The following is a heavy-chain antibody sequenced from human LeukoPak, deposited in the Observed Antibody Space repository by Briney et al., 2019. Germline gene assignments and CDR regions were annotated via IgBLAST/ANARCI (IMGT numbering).Heavy chain of an antibody. CDR3: ARDPGIAAADAFDI. J-gene: IGHJ3*02. CDR1: GFTFSSYA. V-gene: IGHV3-30*04. Sequence: GGSLRLSCAASGFTFSSYAMHWVRQAPGKGLEWVAVISYDGSNKYYADSVKGRFTISRDNSKNTLYLQMNSLRAEDTAVYYCARDPGIAAADAFDIWGQGTMVTVSS. CDR2: ISYDGSNK. D-gene: IGHD6-13*01.